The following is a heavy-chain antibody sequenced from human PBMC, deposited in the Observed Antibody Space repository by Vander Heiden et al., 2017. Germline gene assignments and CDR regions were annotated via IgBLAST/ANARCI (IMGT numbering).Heavy chain of an antibody. V-gene: IGHV2-5*01. CDR2: IYWNDEK. CDR3: AHREDRSTFDD. CDR1: GFSLSTSGVG. J-gene: IGHJ4*01. Sequence: QITLKESGPTLVKPTQTLTLTCTFSGFSLSTSGVGVGWIRQPPGKALEWLALIYWNDEKRDSPSLKSRLTITKDTAKHQVVITMTKMEPVDTATYYCAHREDRSTFDDWGHGTMVTVYS. D-gene: IGHD2-15*01.